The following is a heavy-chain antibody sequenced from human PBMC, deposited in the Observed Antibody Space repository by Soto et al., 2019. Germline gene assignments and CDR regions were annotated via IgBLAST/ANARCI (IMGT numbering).Heavy chain of an antibody. Sequence: QVQLQESGPGLVKASETVSLTCTVSGGSISRYCWRWIRQPSGKGLEWIGRIYPSGSTNYSPSLKSRVTMSVETSTNQLSLKLSSVTAADTAVYYCARGEIGNGYGMDVWGQGTTVTVS. CDR3: ARGEIGNGYGMDV. D-gene: IGHD2-8*01. CDR2: IYPSGST. J-gene: IGHJ6*02. CDR1: GGSISRYC. V-gene: IGHV4-4*07.